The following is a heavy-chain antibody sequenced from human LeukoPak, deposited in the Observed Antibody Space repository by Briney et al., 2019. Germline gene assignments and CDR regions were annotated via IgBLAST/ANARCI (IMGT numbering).Heavy chain of an antibody. CDR2: FKSKSDGGTM. CDR3: TTDQAIAAVPLLGY. Sequence: GGSLRLSCVASGFSFSIAWMGWVRQAPGKGLEWVGRFKSKSDGGTMDYAAPVKGRFTMSGDDSKNMLFLQMNSLKTEDTAVYYCTTDQAIAAVPLLGYWGQGTLVTVSP. CDR1: GFSFSIAW. V-gene: IGHV3-15*01. J-gene: IGHJ4*02. D-gene: IGHD6-13*01.